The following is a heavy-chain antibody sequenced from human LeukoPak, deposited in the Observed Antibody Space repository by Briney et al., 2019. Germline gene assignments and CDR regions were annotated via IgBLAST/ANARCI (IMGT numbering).Heavy chain of an antibody. Sequence: GGSLRLSCAASGFTFSNYGMNWVRQAPGKGLEWVSHIFGSGGAIYYADSVKGRFTISRDNAKNSLYLQVNSLRAEDTAVYYCARDRQFDYWGQGTLVTVSS. CDR2: IFGSGGAI. V-gene: IGHV3-48*03. CDR1: GFTFSNYG. J-gene: IGHJ4*02. CDR3: ARDRQFDY.